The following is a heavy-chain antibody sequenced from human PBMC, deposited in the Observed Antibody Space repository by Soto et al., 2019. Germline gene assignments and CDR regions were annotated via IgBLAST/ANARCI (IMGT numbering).Heavy chain of an antibody. CDR3: ARKPPLRSSWSLFDY. V-gene: IGHV2-5*02. CDR2: IYWDDDK. D-gene: IGHD6-13*01. J-gene: IGHJ4*02. CDR1: GFSLSTSGVG. Sequence: SGPTLVNPTQTLTLTCTFSGFSLSTSGVGVGWIRQPPGKALEWLALIYWDDDKRYSPSLKSRLTITRDTSKNQVVLTMTNMDLVDTATYYCARKPPLRSSWSLFDYWGQGTLVTVSS.